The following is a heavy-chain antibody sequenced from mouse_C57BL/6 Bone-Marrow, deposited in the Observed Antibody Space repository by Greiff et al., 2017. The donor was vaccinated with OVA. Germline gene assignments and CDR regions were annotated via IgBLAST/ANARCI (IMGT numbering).Heavy chain of an antibody. CDR1: GYAFTNYL. CDR2: INPGSGGT. Sequence: VQLQQSGAELVRPGTSVKVSCKASGYAFTNYLIEWVKQRPGQGLEWIGVINPGSGGTNYNEKFKGKATLTADKSSSTAYMQLSSLTSEDSAVYFCARRPYYGNYFYAMDYWGQGTSVTVSS. J-gene: IGHJ4*01. D-gene: IGHD2-10*01. V-gene: IGHV1-54*01. CDR3: ARRPYYGNYFYAMDY.